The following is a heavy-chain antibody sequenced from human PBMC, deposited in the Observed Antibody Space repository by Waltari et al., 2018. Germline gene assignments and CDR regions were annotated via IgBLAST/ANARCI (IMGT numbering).Heavy chain of an antibody. J-gene: IGHJ5*02. CDR1: GGSFRGYY. V-gene: IGHV4-34*01. CDR2: INHSGST. Sequence: QVQLQQWGAGLLKPSETLSLTCAVYGGSFRGYYWRWIRQSPGKGLEWMGEINHSGSTNYNPSLKSRVTISVDTSKNQFSLKLSSVTAADTTVYYCARGQRLQNWFDPWGQGTLVTVSS. CDR3: ARGQRLQNWFDP. D-gene: IGHD4-4*01.